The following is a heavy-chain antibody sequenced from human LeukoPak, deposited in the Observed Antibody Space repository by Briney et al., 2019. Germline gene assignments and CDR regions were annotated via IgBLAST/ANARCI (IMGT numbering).Heavy chain of an antibody. Sequence: KPSETLSLTCTVSGGSISDYSWSWIRQPPGKGLEWIGNIYYSGSANHNPSLKSRVTISRDTSKNQFSLKLTSVTTADTAVYYCARQGHKLTLVDYYGMDVWGQGTTVTVSS. CDR3: ARQGHKLTLVDYYGMDV. CDR1: GGSISDYS. V-gene: IGHV4-59*01. J-gene: IGHJ6*02. D-gene: IGHD1-26*01. CDR2: IYYSGSA.